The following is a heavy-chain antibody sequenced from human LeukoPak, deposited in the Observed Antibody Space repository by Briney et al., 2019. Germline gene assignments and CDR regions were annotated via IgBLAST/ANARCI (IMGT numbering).Heavy chain of an antibody. J-gene: IGHJ4*02. CDR2: IIPILGIA. CDR3: ARDLGYYYDSSASTAFDY. CDR1: GGTFSSYA. Sequence: ASVKVSCKASGGTFSSYAISWVRQAPGQGLEWMGRIIPILGIANYAQKFQGRVTITADESTSTAYMELSSLRSEDTAVYYCARDLGYYYDSSASTAFDYWGQGTLVTVSS. D-gene: IGHD3-22*01. V-gene: IGHV1-69*04.